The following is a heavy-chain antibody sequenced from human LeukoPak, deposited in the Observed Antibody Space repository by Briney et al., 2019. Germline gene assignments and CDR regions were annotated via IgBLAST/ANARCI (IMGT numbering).Heavy chain of an antibody. V-gene: IGHV3-30*03. CDR1: GFTFSSYG. J-gene: IGHJ6*02. CDR3: ARDLGGGSYPSYYYYGMDV. D-gene: IGHD1-26*01. CDR2: ISADGKTK. Sequence: PGRSLRLSCAASGFTFSSYGIHWVRQAPGKGLEWVAVISADGKTKYYADSVKGRFTISRDNSQNTLDLQMNSLRAEDTAVYYCARDLGGGSYPSYYYYGMDVWGQGTTVTVSS.